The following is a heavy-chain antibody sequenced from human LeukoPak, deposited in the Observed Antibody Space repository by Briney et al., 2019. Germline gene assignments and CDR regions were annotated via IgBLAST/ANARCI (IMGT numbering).Heavy chain of an antibody. D-gene: IGHD2-15*01. Sequence: GGSLRLSCAASAFTFSTYQMNWVRRPPGKGLQWVSYISSGGNTIYYAESVKGRFTISRDNAKNSLYLQMNSLRAEDTAVYYCARSRYCSGGSCSVDYWGRGTLVTVSS. CDR2: ISSGGNTI. J-gene: IGHJ4*02. CDR1: AFTFSTYQ. CDR3: ARSRYCSGGSCSVDY. V-gene: IGHV3-48*03.